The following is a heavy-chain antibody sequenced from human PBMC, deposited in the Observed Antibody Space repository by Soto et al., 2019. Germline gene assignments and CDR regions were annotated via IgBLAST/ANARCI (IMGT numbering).Heavy chain of an antibody. D-gene: IGHD3-22*01. J-gene: IGHJ4*02. CDR2: IYYSGST. CDR3: ARRYYDSSGYYLFFDY. Sequence: PSETLSLTCTVSGGSISSGGYYWSWIRQHPGKGLEWIGYIYYSGSTNYNPSLKSRVTISVDTSKNQLSLKLSSVTAADTAVYYCARRYYDSSGYYLFFDYWGQGTLVTVSS. V-gene: IGHV4-61*08. CDR1: GGSISSGGYY.